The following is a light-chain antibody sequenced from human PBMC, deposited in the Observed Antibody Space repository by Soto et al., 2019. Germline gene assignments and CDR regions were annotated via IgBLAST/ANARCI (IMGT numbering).Light chain of an antibody. V-gene: IGLV2-14*03. J-gene: IGLJ1*01. CDR3: FSYSTSGTHV. CDR1: SSDVGSYYY. CDR2: DVN. Sequence: QSALTQPASVSGAPGQSITFSCTGTSSDVGSYYYVPWYQQHPGKAPKLIIYDVNNRPSGVPSRFSGSKSGNTASLVISGLQTEDEADYYCFSYSTSGTHVFGTGTKLTVL.